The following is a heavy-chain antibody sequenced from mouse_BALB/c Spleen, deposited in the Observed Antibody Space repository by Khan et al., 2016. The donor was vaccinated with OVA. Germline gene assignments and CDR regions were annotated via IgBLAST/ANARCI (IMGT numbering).Heavy chain of an antibody. CDR3: ARKNSSDFDY. V-gene: IGHV1-20*02. CDR1: GYSFTGYF. J-gene: IGHJ2*01. D-gene: IGHD1-1*01. CDR2: INPHIGET. Sequence: EVQLQQSGPELVKPGASVKISCKASGYSFTGYFMNWVMQSHGKSLEWIGRINPHIGETFYNQKFKGKATLTVDESSSTAHMELRSLASEDSAVYYFARKNSSDFDYWGQGTTLTVSS.